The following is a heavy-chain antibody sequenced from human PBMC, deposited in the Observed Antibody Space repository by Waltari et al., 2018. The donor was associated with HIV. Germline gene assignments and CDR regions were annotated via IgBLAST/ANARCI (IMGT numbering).Heavy chain of an antibody. V-gene: IGHV3-21*01. D-gene: IGHD3-22*01. Sequence: EVQLVESGGGVVKPGGCLRLSCAASGSTFSSYSTNGVRQAPGKGLEWVSSISSSSSYIYYADSVKGRFTISRDNAKNSLYLQMNSLRAEDTAVYYCARGDSVIVVALDYWGQGTLVTVSS. CDR1: GSTFSSYS. J-gene: IGHJ4*02. CDR3: ARGDSVIVVALDY. CDR2: ISSSSSYI.